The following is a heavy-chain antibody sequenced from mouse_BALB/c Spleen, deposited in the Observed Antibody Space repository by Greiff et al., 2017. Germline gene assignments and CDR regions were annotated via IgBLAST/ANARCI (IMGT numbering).Heavy chain of an antibody. CDR2: ISSGSSTI. CDR1: GFTFSSFG. Sequence: EVKVVESGGGLVQPGGSRKLSCAASGFTFSSFGMHWVRQAPEKGLEWVAYISSGSSTIYYADTVKGRFTISRDNPKNTLFLQMTSLRSEDTAMYYCARSAFFYAMDYWGQGTSVTVSS. J-gene: IGHJ4*01. CDR3: ARSAFFYAMDY. V-gene: IGHV5-17*02.